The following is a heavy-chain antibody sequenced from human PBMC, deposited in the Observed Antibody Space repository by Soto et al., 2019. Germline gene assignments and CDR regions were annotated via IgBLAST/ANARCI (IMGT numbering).Heavy chain of an antibody. D-gene: IGHD6-19*01. V-gene: IGHV3-23*01. CDR1: GFTFSSYV. Sequence: EVQLLESGGGLVQPGGSLRLSCAASGFTFSSYVMSCVGQAPGKGLEWVSAISGSGGTTYYADSVKGRFTISRDNSKNTLYLQMNSLRAEDTAVYYCAKGSSGWYERFDYWGQGTLVTVSS. J-gene: IGHJ4*02. CDR3: AKGSSGWYERFDY. CDR2: ISGSGGTT.